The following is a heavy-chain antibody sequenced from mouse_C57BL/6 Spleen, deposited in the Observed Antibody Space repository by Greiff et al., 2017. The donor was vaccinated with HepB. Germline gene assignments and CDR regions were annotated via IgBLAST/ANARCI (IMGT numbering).Heavy chain of an antibody. CDR1: GFNIKDDY. D-gene: IGHD1-1*01. Sequence: EVQLQQSGAELVRPGASVKLSCTASGFNIKDDYMHWVKQWPEQGLEWIGWIDPENGDTEYASKFQGKATITADTSSNTAYLQLSSLTSEDTAVYYCTDYYGSSYAYWGQGTLVTVSA. V-gene: IGHV14-4*01. CDR2: IDPENGDT. J-gene: IGHJ3*01. CDR3: TDYYGSSYAY.